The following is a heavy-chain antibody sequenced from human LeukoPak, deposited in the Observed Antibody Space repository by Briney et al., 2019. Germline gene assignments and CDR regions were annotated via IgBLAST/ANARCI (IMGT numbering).Heavy chain of an antibody. J-gene: IGHJ4*02. V-gene: IGHV3-33*06. CDR1: GVTFNHYG. CDR2: IWSDGSNK. D-gene: IGHD4-11*01. Sequence: GGSLRLSCAASGVTFNHYGMHWVRQAPGKALEWVAVIWSDGSNKFYAASVRGRFTISREDSRKTVYLQMDSLTAEDTAVYYCAKDAQRGFDYSNSLEKWGQGTLVTVSS. CDR3: AKDAQRGFDYSNSLEK.